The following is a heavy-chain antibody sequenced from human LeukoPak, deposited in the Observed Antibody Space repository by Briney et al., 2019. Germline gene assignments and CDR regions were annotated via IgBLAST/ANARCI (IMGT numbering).Heavy chain of an antibody. Sequence: GGSLRLSCAASGFTFSSYGMLWVRQSPGKGLDGVAVMWYDGSSKYYADAVKGRFTGSRDNSKNTTLPQSESLRAGAPAVYYCPRDKTIAAAGTNYYSYSGMDVWGPGTTVTVS. D-gene: IGHD6-13*01. CDR3: PRDKTIAAAGTNYYSYSGMDV. CDR1: GFTFSSYG. J-gene: IGHJ6*02. V-gene: IGHV3-33*01. CDR2: MWYDGSSK.